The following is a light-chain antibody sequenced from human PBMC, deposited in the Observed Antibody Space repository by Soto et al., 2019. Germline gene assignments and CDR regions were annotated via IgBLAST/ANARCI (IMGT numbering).Light chain of an antibody. Sequence: EVVIKQSASTLSVSPGERVTLSCRASQSVNSKVAWYQQKPGQAPRLLIYGASTRATGIPARFSGSGSGTEFTLTISSLQPEDFAVYYCQQYYNWPRTFGQGTKVDIK. V-gene: IGKV3-15*01. CDR1: QSVNSK. J-gene: IGKJ1*01. CDR2: GAS. CDR3: QQYYNWPRT.